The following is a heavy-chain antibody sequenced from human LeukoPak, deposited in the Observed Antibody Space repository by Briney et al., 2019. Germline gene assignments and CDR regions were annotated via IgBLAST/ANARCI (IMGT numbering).Heavy chain of an antibody. J-gene: IGHJ5*02. V-gene: IGHV4-30-4*07. D-gene: IGHD3-22*01. CDR3: ARHLAPHYYDNHNWFDP. CDR1: GGSISSGGYS. Sequence: ASETLSLTCAVSGGSISSGGYSWSWIRQPPGKGLEWIGYIYYSESTQYNPSLKSRVTISLDTSKNQFSLKLSSVTAADTAVYYCARHLAPHYYDNHNWFDPWGQGTLVTVSS. CDR2: IYYSEST.